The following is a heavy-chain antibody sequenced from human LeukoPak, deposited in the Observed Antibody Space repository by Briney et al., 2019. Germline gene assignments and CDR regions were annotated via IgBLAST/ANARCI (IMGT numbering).Heavy chain of an antibody. D-gene: IGHD2-15*01. CDR1: GGSFSGYY. CDR2: INHSGST. V-gene: IGHV4-34*01. J-gene: IGHJ4*02. CDR3: ARRYCSGGSCYFGY. Sequence: SETLSLTCAVYGGSFSGYYWSWIRQPPGKGLEWIGEINHSGSTNYNPSLKSRVTISVDTSKNQFSLKLSSVTAADTAVYYCARRYCSGGSCYFGYWGQGTLVTVSS.